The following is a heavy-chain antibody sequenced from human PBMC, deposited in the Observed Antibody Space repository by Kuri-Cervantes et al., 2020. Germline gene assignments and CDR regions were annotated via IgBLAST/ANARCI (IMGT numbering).Heavy chain of an antibody. CDR2: INPSGGST. CDR1: GYTFTSYY. J-gene: IGHJ4*02. CDR3: ARDLSALRGGSSGGTPHGVD. D-gene: IGHD1-26*01. Sequence: ASVKVSCKASGYTFTSYYMHWVRQAPGQGLEWMGIINPSGGSTNYAQKFQGRVTMTRDTSTSTVYMELSSLRSEDTAVYYCARDLSALRGGSSGGTPHGVDWGQGTLVTVSS. V-gene: IGHV1-46*01.